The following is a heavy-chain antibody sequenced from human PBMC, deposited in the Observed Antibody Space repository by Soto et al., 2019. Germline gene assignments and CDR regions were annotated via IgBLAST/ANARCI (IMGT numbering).Heavy chain of an antibody. CDR2: MSSSGDYL. CDR3: FRGVDDEDGAAAPWSLFEN. V-gene: IGHV3-21*01. Sequence: GGSLRLSCSASGFTFKTFAMHWVRQTPGKGLEWVASMSSSGDYLYYADSVKGRFIISRDNVQNSLFLQMNNLRADDTAVYDCFRGVDDEDGAAAPWSLFENWGQGTPVTVPQ. CDR1: GFTFKTFA. J-gene: IGHJ4*02. D-gene: IGHD6-25*01.